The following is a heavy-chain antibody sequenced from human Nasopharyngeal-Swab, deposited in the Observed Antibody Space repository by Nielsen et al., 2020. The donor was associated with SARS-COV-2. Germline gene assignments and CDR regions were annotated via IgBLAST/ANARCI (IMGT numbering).Heavy chain of an antibody. V-gene: IGHV3-33*01. J-gene: IGHJ6*02. D-gene: IGHD4-23*01. Sequence: VRQMPGKGLGWEAVIWYDGSNKYYADSVKGRFTISRDNSKNTLYLQMNRLRAEDTAVYYCARKENFDGGKGNSYYYGMDVWGQGTTVTVSS. CDR2: IWYDGSNK. CDR3: ARKENFDGGKGNSYYYGMDV.